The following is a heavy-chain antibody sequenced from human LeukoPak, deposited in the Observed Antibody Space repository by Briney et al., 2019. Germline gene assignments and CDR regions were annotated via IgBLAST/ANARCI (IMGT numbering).Heavy chain of an antibody. CDR3: ARWYSSGWFHSFDI. CDR2: IYYSGST. CDR1: GDSISSSSYY. V-gene: IGHV4-61*01. J-gene: IGHJ3*02. Sequence: PSETLSLTCTVSGDSISSSSYYWSWIRQPPGKGLEWIGYIYYSGSTNYNPSLKSRVTISVDTSKNQFSLKLSSVTAADTAVYYCARWYSSGWFHSFDIWGQGTMVTVSS. D-gene: IGHD6-19*01.